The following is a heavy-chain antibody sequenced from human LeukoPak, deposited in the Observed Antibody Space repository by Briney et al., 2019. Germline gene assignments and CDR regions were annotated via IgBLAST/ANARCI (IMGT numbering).Heavy chain of an antibody. V-gene: IGHV3-30-3*01. CDR1: GFTFSSYA. CDR2: ISYDGSNK. J-gene: IGHJ4*02. D-gene: IGHD3-3*01. CDR3: ARGPPYYDFWSGTANFDY. Sequence: GGSQRLSCADSGFTFSSYAMHWVRQAPGKGLEWAAVISYDGSNKYYADSVKGRFTISRDNSKNTLYLQMNSLRAEDTAVYYCARGPPYYDFWSGTANFDYWGQGTLVTVSS.